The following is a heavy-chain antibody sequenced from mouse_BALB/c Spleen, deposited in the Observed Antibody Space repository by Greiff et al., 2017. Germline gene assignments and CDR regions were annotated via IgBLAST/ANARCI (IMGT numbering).Heavy chain of an antibody. CDR1: GYSITSGYS. J-gene: IGHJ2*01. Sequence: EVQGVESGPDLVKPSQSLSLTCTVTGYSITSGYSWPWIRQFPGNKLEWMGYIHYSGSTNYNPSLKSRISITRDTSKNQFFLQLNSVTTEDTATYYCARGDNTDDYWGQGTTLTVSS. CDR3: ARGDNTDDY. V-gene: IGHV3-1*02. CDR2: IHYSGST. D-gene: IGHD1-1*01.